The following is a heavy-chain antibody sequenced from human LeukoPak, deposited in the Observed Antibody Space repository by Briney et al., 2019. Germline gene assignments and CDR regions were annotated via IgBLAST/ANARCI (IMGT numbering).Heavy chain of an antibody. Sequence: PSETLSLTCTVSGGSISSQYWSLIRQPPWKGLEWIGYIYYSGITKYSPSLKSRVTISVDTSKNQFSLRLTSVTAADTAVYYCARTSYHYNSGDYGWYFDYWGQGTLVTVSA. J-gene: IGHJ4*02. V-gene: IGHV4-59*11. CDR1: GGSISSQY. CDR2: IYYSGIT. D-gene: IGHD3-10*01. CDR3: ARTSYHYNSGDYGWYFDY.